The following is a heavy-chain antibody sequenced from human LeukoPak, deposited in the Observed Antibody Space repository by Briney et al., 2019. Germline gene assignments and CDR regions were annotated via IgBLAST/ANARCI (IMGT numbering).Heavy chain of an antibody. CDR2: IWYDGSNK. CDR3: ARASGYDHPAPNY. J-gene: IGHJ4*02. CDR1: GSTFSSYG. Sequence: GGSLRLSCAASGSTFSSYGMHWVRQAPGKGLEWVAVIWYDGSNKYYADSVKGRFTISRDNSKNTLYLQMNSLRAEDTAVYYCARASGYDHPAPNYWGQGTLVTVSS. D-gene: IGHD5-12*01. V-gene: IGHV3-33*01.